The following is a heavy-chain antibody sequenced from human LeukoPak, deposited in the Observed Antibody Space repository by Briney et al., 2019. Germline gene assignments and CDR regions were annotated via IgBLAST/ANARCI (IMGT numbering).Heavy chain of an antibody. Sequence: GGSLRLSCAASGFTFSSYGMHWVRQAPGKGLEWVAVIWYDGSNKYYADSVKGRFTISRDNSKNTLYLQMNSLRAEDTAVYYCARVKDGNIAAAGTRGYYYYGMDVWGQGTTVTVSS. CDR1: GFTFSSYG. D-gene: IGHD6-13*01. CDR3: ARVKDGNIAAAGTRGYYYYGMDV. V-gene: IGHV3-33*08. J-gene: IGHJ6*02. CDR2: IWYDGSNK.